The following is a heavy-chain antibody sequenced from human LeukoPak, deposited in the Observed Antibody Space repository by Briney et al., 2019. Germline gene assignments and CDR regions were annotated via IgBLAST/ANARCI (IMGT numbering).Heavy chain of an antibody. CDR2: ISYDGSNK. CDR3: ARGGEDGAPIDY. V-gene: IGHV3-30-3*01. J-gene: IGHJ4*02. CDR1: GFTFSSYA. Sequence: GGSLRLSCAASGFTFSSYAMHWVRQALGKGLEWVAVISYDGSNKYYADSVKGRFTISRDNSKNTLYLQMNSLRAEDTAVYYCARGGEDGAPIDYWGQGTLVTVSS. D-gene: IGHD2-21*01.